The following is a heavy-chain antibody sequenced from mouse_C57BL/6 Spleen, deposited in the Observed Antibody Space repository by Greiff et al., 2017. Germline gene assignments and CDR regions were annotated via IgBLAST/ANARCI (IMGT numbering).Heavy chain of an antibody. CDR3: GRGDQTAQATAD. J-gene: IGHJ3*01. CDR1: GYTFTSYW. CDR2: INPSSGYT. D-gene: IGHD3-2*02. V-gene: IGHV1-7*01. Sequence: VQLQQSGAELAKPGASVKLSCKASGYTFTSYWMHWVKQRPGQGLEWIGYINPSSGYTKYNQKFKGKATLTADKTSSTAYMQLSSLTYEDAAVYYWGRGDQTAQATADWGQGTLVTVSA.